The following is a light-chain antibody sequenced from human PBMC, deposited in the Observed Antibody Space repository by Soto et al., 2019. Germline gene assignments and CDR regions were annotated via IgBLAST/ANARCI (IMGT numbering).Light chain of an antibody. J-gene: IGKJ1*01. CDR2: DAS. CDR3: QQYKNWPWT. V-gene: IGKV3-11*01. CDR1: QSVSSY. Sequence: EIMLTQSPATLSLSPGERATLSCRASQSVSSYLAWYQQKPGQAPRLLIYDASNRATGIPARFSGSGSGTDFTLTISSLEPEDFAVYYCQQYKNWPWTFGQGTKVEIK.